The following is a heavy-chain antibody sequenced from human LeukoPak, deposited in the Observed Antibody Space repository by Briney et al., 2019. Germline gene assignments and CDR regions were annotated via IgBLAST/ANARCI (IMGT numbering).Heavy chain of an antibody. CDR1: GYTLTELS. CDR2: FDPEDGET. CDR3: NGVRYCSSTSCSAGDFDY. V-gene: IGHV1-24*01. D-gene: IGHD2-2*01. Sequence: ASVKVSFKVSGYTLTELSMHWVRQAPGKGLEWMGGFDPEDGETIYAQKFQGRVTMTEDTSTDTAYMELSSLRSEDTAVYYCNGVRYCSSTSCSAGDFDYWGQGTLVTVSS. J-gene: IGHJ4*02.